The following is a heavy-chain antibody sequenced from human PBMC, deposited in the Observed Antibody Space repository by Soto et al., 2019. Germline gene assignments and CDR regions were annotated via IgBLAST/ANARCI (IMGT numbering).Heavy chain of an antibody. CDR2: IYYSGST. D-gene: IGHD6-25*01. CDR1: GGSISSGVYY. J-gene: IGHJ6*02. V-gene: IGHV4-31*03. Sequence: QVQLQESGPGLVKPSQTLSLTCTVSGGSISSGVYYCSWIRKHPGKGLEWIGYIYYSGSTYYNPSLKSRVTISVDTSKNQFSLKLSSVTAADTAVYYCAREGIAASPHGMDVWGQGTTVTVSS. CDR3: AREGIAASPHGMDV.